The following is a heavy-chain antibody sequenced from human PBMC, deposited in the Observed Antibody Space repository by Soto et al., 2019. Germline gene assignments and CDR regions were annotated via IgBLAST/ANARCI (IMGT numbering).Heavy chain of an antibody. V-gene: IGHV3-74*01. CDR3: ARDQGRIQLWLGACYYYGMDV. Sequence: EVQLVESGGGLVQPGGSLRRSCAASGLTFSSYWMHWVRQAPGKGLVWVSRINSDGCSTNYQDSVKGRFTSSRHNANNQLYMQMNSLRAEGTVVYYCARDQGRIQLWLGACYYYGMDVWGQGTTVTVSS. D-gene: IGHD5-18*01. CDR2: INSDGCST. J-gene: IGHJ6*02. CDR1: GLTFSSYW.